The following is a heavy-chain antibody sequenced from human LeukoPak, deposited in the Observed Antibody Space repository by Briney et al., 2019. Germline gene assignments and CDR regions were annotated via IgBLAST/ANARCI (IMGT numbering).Heavy chain of an antibody. V-gene: IGHV3-7*01. D-gene: IGHD3-3*01. CDR2: IKQDGSEK. J-gene: IGHJ4*02. CDR1: GFTFSNYW. Sequence: GGSLRLSCAPSGFTFSNYWMSWVRQAPGKGLEWVANIKQDGSEKHYVDSVKGRFTISRDNAKNSLYLQMNSLRAEDTAVYYCARDPGGDIWSGYYPGDYWGQGTLVTVSS. CDR3: ARDPGGDIWSGYYPGDY.